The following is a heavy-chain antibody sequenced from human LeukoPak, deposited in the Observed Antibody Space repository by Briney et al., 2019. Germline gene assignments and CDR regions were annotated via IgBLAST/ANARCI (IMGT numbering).Heavy chain of an antibody. V-gene: IGHV4-39*07. D-gene: IGHD4-17*01. Sequence: PSETLSLTCTVSGGSISSSSYYWSWIRQPPGKGLEWIGEINHSGSTNYNPSLKSRVTISVDTSKNQFSLKLSSVTAADTAVYYCARGLRRLLYYYYMDVWGKGTTVTVSS. CDR3: ARGLRRLLYYYYMDV. CDR1: GGSISSSSYY. J-gene: IGHJ6*03. CDR2: INHSGST.